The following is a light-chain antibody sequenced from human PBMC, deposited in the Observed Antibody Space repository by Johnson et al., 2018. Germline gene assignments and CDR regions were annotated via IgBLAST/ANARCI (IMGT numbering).Light chain of an antibody. CDR1: SSNIGNNY. V-gene: IGLV1-51*02. J-gene: IGLJ1*01. Sequence: QSVLTQPPSVSAAPGQKVTISCSGSSSNIGNNYVSWYQQLPGTAPKLLIYENNKRPSGIPDRFSGSKSGTSATLGITGLQTGDEAEYYCGTWDSRLSAGNVFGTGSKVTAL. CDR2: ENN. CDR3: GTWDSRLSAGNV.